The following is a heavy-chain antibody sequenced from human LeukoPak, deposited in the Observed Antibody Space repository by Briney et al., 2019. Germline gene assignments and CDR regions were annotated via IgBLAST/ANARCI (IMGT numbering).Heavy chain of an antibody. V-gene: IGHV1-46*01. CDR1: GYTFTSYY. Sequence: ASVKVSCKASGYTFTSYYMHWVRQAPGQGLEWMGIINPSGGSTSYAQKFQGRVTMTRDTSIRTAYMDLSSLRSDDTAVYYCARDWGMVAGTAGDYWGQGTLVTVSS. J-gene: IGHJ4*02. D-gene: IGHD6-19*01. CDR3: ARDWGMVAGTAGDY. CDR2: INPSGGST.